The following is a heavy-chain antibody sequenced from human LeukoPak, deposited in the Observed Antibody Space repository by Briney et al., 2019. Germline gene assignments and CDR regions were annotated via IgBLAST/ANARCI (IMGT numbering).Heavy chain of an antibody. D-gene: IGHD1-1*01. CDR3: ARDWKTNSFDY. Sequence: GESLRLSCAASEFTFTTYGMHWVRQAPGKGLEWVAFIYYDGSNIYYADYVKGRFTISRDISKNTLYLQMDSLRAEDTAIYYCARDWKTNSFDYWGQGTLVTVHS. J-gene: IGHJ4*02. CDR1: EFTFTTYG. CDR2: IYYDGSNI. V-gene: IGHV3-33*01.